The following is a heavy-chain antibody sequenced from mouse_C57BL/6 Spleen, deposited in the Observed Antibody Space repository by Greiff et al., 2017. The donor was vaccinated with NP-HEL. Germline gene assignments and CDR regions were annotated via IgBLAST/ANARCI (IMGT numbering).Heavy chain of an antibody. CDR2: INPSSGYT. Sequence: QVQLQQSGAELARPGASVKMSCKASGYTFTSYTMHWVKQRPGQGLEWIGYINPSSGYTKYNQKFKDKATLTADKSSSTAYMQLSSLTSEDSAVYYCARGMVTHYFDYWGQGTTLTVSS. CDR1: GYTFTSYT. V-gene: IGHV1-4*01. J-gene: IGHJ2*01. CDR3: ARGMVTHYFDY. D-gene: IGHD2-3*01.